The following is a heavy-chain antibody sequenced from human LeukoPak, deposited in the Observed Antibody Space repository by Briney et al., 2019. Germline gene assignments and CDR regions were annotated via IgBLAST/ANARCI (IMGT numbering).Heavy chain of an antibody. CDR3: ARGLAGRASGAVYFDL. CDR2: IYDHGRT. D-gene: IGHD3-16*01. V-gene: IGHV4-59*01. Sequence: SETLSLTCIVSGGSFSYLSWIRQPPGKGLEWIGIIYDHGRTEYNPSLKSRVSISVDTSKNQVSLRLNSVTPADTAVYNCARGLAGRASGAVYFDLWGRGALVTVSS. J-gene: IGHJ2*01. CDR1: GGSFSY.